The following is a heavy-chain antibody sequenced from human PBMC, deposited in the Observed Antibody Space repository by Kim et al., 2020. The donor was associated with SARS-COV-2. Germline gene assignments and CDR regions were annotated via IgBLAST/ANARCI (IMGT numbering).Heavy chain of an antibody. CDR3: ASRSPDDCGDYEGAFDV. V-gene: IGHV3-53*01. Sequence: GSFTISRDNSKNTLFLQMNSLRGEDTAMYYCASRSPDDCGDYEGAFDVWGQGTKVTVSS. J-gene: IGHJ3*01. D-gene: IGHD4-17*01.